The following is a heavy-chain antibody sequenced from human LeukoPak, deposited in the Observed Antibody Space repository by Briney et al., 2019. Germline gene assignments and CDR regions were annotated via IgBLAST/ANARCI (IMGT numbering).Heavy chain of an antibody. D-gene: IGHD2/OR15-2a*01. J-gene: IGHJ4*02. V-gene: IGHV1-2*02. CDR3: VLAMGEYFDY. CDR2: TNPKSGGT. Sequence: GASVKVSCKASGYTFTDHYIHWVRQAPGQGLEWMGWTNPKSGGTNYAQKFQGRVTMSRDTSIRTAYMELRRLMPDDTAVYYCVLAMGEYFDYWGQGTLVTVSS. CDR1: GYTFTDHY.